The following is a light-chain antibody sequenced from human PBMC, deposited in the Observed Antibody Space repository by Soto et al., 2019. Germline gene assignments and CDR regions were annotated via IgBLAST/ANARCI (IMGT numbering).Light chain of an antibody. V-gene: IGLV1-47*01. CDR1: SSDIGNNY. CDR2: RNN. J-gene: IGLJ2*01. Sequence: QSVLTQPPSASGTPGQRVTISCSGSSSDIGNNYVYWYQQFPGTAPKLLISRNNQRPSGVPDRFSGSKSGTSASLAISGLRSEVEADYYCAAWGNSLSGVVFGGGTKLTVL. CDR3: AAWGNSLSGVV.